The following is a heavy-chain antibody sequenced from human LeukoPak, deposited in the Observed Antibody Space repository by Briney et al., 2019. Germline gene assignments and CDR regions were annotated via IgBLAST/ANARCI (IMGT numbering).Heavy chain of an antibody. CDR2: ISSSSSYI. D-gene: IGHD3-10*01. CDR3: AREILWFGELSYDY. J-gene: IGHJ4*02. Sequence: GGSLRLSCAASGFTFSSYSMNWVRQAPGKGLEWVSSISSSSSYIYYADSVKGRFTISRDNAKNSLYLQMDSLRAEDTAVYYCAREILWFGELSYDYWGQGTLVTVSS. V-gene: IGHV3-21*01. CDR1: GFTFSSYS.